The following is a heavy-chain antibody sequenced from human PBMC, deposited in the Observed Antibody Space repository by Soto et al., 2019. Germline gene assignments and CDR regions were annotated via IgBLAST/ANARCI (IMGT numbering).Heavy chain of an antibody. V-gene: IGHV4-61*01. Sequence: QVRLQESGPGLVEPSETLSLSCLVSGDSVGNGPYYWSWIRQSPGEGLEWIAYIYYSGSTNVNPSLESRVNISIDMSKNQFFLELRSVTAADAAVYFCARVGSSCHSGGCYYYYGLGVWGQGTTVAISS. D-gene: IGHD1-26*01. CDR2: IYYSGST. CDR3: ARVGSSCHSGGCYYYYGLGV. CDR1: GDSVGNGPYY. J-gene: IGHJ6*02.